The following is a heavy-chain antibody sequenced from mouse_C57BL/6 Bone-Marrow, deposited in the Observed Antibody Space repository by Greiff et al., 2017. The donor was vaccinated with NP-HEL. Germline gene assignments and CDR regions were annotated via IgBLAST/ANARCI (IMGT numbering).Heavy chain of an antibody. Sequence: EVQLQQSGAELVKPGASVKLSCTASGFNITDYYMHWVKQRTEQGLEWIGSIDPEDGETKYAPKFQGKATITADTSSNTAYLQLSSLTSEDTAVYYCAKFPIYYYGSSPPYAMDYWGQGTSVTVSS. CDR3: AKFPIYYYGSSPPYAMDY. V-gene: IGHV14-2*01. D-gene: IGHD1-1*01. CDR2: IDPEDGET. CDR1: GFNITDYY. J-gene: IGHJ4*01.